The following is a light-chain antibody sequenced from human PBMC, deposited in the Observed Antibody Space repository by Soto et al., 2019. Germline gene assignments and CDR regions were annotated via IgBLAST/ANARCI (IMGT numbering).Light chain of an antibody. V-gene: IGLV1-47*02. J-gene: IGLJ3*02. CDR3: AGCDDSLRGGV. CDR1: FSNIGSNY. Sequence: QSVLTQPPSASGTPGQRVTISCSGRFSNIGSNYVYWYQQLPGTAPKLLIFTNDQRTSGVPGRFSGSNSGTSASLAISGLRSEDEADYYCAGCDDSLRGGVFGGGTQLTVL. CDR2: TND.